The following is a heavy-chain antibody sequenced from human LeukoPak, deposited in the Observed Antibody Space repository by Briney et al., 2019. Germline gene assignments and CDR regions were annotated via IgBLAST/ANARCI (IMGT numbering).Heavy chain of an antibody. D-gene: IGHD2-15*01. Sequence: PGGSLRLSCAASGFTFNTYAMSWVRQAPGKGLEWVSAISGSGGSTYYADSVKGRFTISRDNSRNTLFLQMNSLRAEDTAVYYCAAHLGVGYCSGGTCPDAFDVWGQGTMVTVSS. CDR3: AAHLGVGYCSGGTCPDAFDV. V-gene: IGHV3-23*01. CDR2: ISGSGGST. CDR1: GFTFNTYA. J-gene: IGHJ3*01.